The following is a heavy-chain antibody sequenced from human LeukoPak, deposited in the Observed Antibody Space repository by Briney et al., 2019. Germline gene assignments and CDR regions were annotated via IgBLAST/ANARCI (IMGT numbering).Heavy chain of an antibody. CDR2: INHSGST. J-gene: IGHJ3*02. D-gene: IGHD2-2*01. Sequence: SETLSLTCAVYGGSFSGYYWSWIRQPPGKGLEWIGEINHSGSTKYNPSLKSRVTISLDTSKNQFSLKLSSVTAADTAVYYCARDPIVVVPATGERAFDIWGQGTMVTVSS. V-gene: IGHV4-34*01. CDR3: ARDPIVVVPATGERAFDI. CDR1: GGSFSGYY.